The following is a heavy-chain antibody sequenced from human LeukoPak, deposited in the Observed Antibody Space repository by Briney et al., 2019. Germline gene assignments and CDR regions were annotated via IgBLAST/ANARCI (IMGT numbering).Heavy chain of an antibody. CDR3: ARDGGGYAYYDFWSDYYHDYFDY. CDR1: GFTFSSYS. V-gene: IGHV3-21*01. Sequence: VKPGGSLRLSCAASGFTFSSYSMNWVRRAPGKGLEWVSSISSSSSYIYYADSVKGRFTISRDNAKNSLYLQMNSLRAEDTAVYYCARDGGGYAYYDFWSDYYHDYFDYWGQGTLVTVSS. CDR2: ISSSSSYI. J-gene: IGHJ4*02. D-gene: IGHD3-3*01.